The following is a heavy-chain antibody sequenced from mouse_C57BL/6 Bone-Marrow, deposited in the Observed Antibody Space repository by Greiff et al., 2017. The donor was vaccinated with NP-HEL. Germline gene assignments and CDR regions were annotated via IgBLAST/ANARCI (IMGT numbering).Heavy chain of an antibody. J-gene: IGHJ2*01. CDR3: ARAYGNYLDY. D-gene: IGHD2-10*02. Sequence: EVHLVESGPGLVKPSQSLSLTCSVTGYSITSGYYWNWIRRFPGNKLEWVGSISYDGSNNYSPSLKNRISITRATSKNQFFLKLNSVTAEDTATYYCARAYGNYLDYWGQGTTLTVSS. V-gene: IGHV3-6*01. CDR2: ISYDGSN. CDR1: GYSITSGYY.